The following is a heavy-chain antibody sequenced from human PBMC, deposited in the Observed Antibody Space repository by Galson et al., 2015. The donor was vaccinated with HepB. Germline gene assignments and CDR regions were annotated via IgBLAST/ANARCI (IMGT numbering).Heavy chain of an antibody. CDR2: IYYSGST. V-gene: IGHV4-39*01. CDR3: ARRGEIPFRGYSGPRLGSSSWYFDY. CDR1: GGSISSSSYY. J-gene: IGHJ4*02. D-gene: IGHD5-12*01. Sequence: ETLSLTCTVSGGSISSSSYYWGWIRQPPGKGLEWIGSIYYSGSTYYNPSLKSRVTISVDTSKNQFSLKLSSVTAADTAVYYCARRGEIPFRGYSGPRLGSSSWYFDYWGQGTLVTVSS.